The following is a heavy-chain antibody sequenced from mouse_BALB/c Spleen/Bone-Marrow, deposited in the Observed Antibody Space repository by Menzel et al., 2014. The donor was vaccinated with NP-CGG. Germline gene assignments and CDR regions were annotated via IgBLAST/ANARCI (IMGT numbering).Heavy chain of an antibody. D-gene: IGHD1-1*01. CDR1: GYAFTNYL. V-gene: IGHV1-54*01. Sequence: QVQLQRSGAELVRPVTSVKVSCKASGYAFTNYLIEWVKQRPGQGLEWIGVINPGSGGTYYNEKFKGKATLTADKSSSSAFLQLSSLTSDESAVYFCSRSVGSYADYWGQGTTLTVS. CDR3: SRSVGSYADY. J-gene: IGHJ2*01. CDR2: INPGSGGT.